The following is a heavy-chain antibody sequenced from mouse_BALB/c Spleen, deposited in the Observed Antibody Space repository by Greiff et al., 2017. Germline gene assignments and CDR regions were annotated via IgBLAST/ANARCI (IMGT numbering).Heavy chain of an antibody. CDR3: ARLGYRYGHFDY. CDR1: GYTFSSYW. Sequence: VKLMESGAELMKPGASVKISCKATGYTFSSYWIEWVKQRPGHGLEWIGEILPGSGSTNYNEKFKGKATFTADTSSNTAYMQLSSLTSEDSAVYYCARLGYRYGHFDYWGQGTTLTVSS. V-gene: IGHV1-9*01. J-gene: IGHJ2*01. D-gene: IGHD2-14*01. CDR2: ILPGSGST.